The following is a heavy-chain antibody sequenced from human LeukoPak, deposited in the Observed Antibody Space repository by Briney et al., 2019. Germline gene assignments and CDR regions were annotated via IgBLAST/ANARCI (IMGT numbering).Heavy chain of an antibody. CDR2: ISGGGGTT. V-gene: IGHV3-23*01. CDR3: AKAILPATILSFNDY. D-gene: IGHD2-2*02. J-gene: IGHJ4*02. CDR1: GFTFSSYA. Sequence: PGGSLRLSCAASGFTFSSYAMSWVRQAPGKGLEWVSTISGGGGTTYYADSVKGRFTISRDHSKNTLYLQMNSLRAEDTAIYYCAKAILPATILSFNDYWGQGTLVTVSS.